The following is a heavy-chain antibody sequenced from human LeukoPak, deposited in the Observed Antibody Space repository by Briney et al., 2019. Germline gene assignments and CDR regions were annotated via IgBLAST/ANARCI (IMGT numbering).Heavy chain of an antibody. CDR1: GYTFTGYY. CDR3: AREGPPYYQDAFDI. J-gene: IGHJ3*02. D-gene: IGHD2-21*01. CDR2: INPNSGGT. Sequence: GASVKVSCKASGYTFTGYYMHWVRQAPGQGLEWMGWINPNSGGTNYAQKFQGWVTMTRDTSISTAYMELSRLRSDDTAVYYCAREGPPYYQDAFDIWGQGTMVTVSS. V-gene: IGHV1-2*04.